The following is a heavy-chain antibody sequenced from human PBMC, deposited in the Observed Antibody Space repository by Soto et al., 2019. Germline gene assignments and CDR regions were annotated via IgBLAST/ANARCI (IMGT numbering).Heavy chain of an antibody. CDR2: IIPIFGTA. CDR3: ARVRITIFGVVIPYFDY. CDR1: GGTFSSYA. J-gene: IGHJ4*02. Sequence: GASVKVSCKASGGTFSSYAISWVRQAPGQGLEWMGGIIPIFGTANYAQKFQGRVTITADESTSTAYMELSSLRSEDTAVYYCARVRITIFGVVIPYFDYWGQGTLVTVSS. D-gene: IGHD3-3*01. V-gene: IGHV1-69*13.